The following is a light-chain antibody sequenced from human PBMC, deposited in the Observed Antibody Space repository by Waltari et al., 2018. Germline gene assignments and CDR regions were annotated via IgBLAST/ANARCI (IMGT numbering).Light chain of an antibody. CDR2: DAS. CDR1: QSVSSY. CDR3: QQRANWPLT. Sequence: EIVLTQSPATLSLSPGERATLSCRASQSVSSYLGWYQQKPGQAPRLLIYDASNRATGIPARFSGSVSVTDFTLTISSLEFEDFAVYYCQQRANWPLTFGGGTKVEIK. J-gene: IGKJ4*01. V-gene: IGKV3-11*01.